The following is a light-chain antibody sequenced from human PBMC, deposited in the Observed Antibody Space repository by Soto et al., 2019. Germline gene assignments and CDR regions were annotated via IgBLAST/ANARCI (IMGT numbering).Light chain of an antibody. CDR2: KAS. CDR3: QHSGT. Sequence: DIQMTQSPSTLSASVGDRVTITCRASQSISSWLAWYQQKPGKAPKLLIYKASSLESGVPSRFSGSGSGTEFTLPISSLQPDDFATYYCQHSGTFGQGTKVEIK. CDR1: QSISSW. V-gene: IGKV1-5*03. J-gene: IGKJ1*01.